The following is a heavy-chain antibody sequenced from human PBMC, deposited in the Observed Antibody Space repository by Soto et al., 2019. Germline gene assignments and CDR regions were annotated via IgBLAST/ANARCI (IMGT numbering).Heavy chain of an antibody. J-gene: IGHJ5*02. CDR3: VRDGTKTLRDWFDP. V-gene: IGHV4-4*07. D-gene: IGHD1-1*01. CDR2: IYATGTT. Sequence: LSLTCTVSGGSISSYYWSWIRQPPGKGLEWIGRIYATGTTDYNPSLKSRVMMSVDTSKKQFSLKLRSVTAADTAVYYCVRDGTKTLRDWFDPWGQGISVTVSS. CDR1: GGSISSYY.